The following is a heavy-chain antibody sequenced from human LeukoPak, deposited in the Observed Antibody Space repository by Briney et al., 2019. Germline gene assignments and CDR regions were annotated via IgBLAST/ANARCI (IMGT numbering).Heavy chain of an antibody. Sequence: PGGSLRLSCAASGFTFSAYSMNWVRQAPRKGLEWVSYITTSSTTIYYADSVKGRFTISRDSAKNSLYLEMNSLRDEDTAVYYCARGSVGSTKRYYFDYWGQGTLITVSS. J-gene: IGHJ4*02. CDR1: GFTFSAYS. V-gene: IGHV3-48*02. D-gene: IGHD1-26*01. CDR2: ITTSSTTI. CDR3: ARGSVGSTKRYYFDY.